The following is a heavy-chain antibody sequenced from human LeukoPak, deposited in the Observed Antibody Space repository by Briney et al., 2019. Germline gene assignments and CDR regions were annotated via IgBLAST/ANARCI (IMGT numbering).Heavy chain of an antibody. CDR2: INHSGST. CDR3: ARVYRYCSSTSCYTTPRAFDI. CDR1: GGSFSGYY. D-gene: IGHD2-2*02. J-gene: IGHJ3*02. Sequence: PSETLSLTCAVYGGSFSGYYWSWIRQPPGKGLEWIGEINHSGSTNYNPSLKSRVTISVDTSKNQFPLKLSSVTAADTAVYYCARVYRYCSSTSCYTTPRAFDIWGQGTMVTVSS. V-gene: IGHV4-34*01.